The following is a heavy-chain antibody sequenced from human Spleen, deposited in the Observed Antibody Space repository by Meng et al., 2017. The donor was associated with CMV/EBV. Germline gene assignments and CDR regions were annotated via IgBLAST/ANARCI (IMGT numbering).Heavy chain of an antibody. Sequence: ASVKVSCKVPGYRLTELCMQWVRQAPGKGLEWMGGYDPEDGETIYAQKFRGRVIMTEDTSTDTAYMELSSLRSEDTAVYYCANDNRDEVVGLMFHNWGQGTLVTVSS. V-gene: IGHV1-24*01. CDR3: ANDNRDEVVGLMFHN. CDR1: GYRLTELC. D-gene: IGHD1-1*01. CDR2: YDPEDGET. J-gene: IGHJ4*02.